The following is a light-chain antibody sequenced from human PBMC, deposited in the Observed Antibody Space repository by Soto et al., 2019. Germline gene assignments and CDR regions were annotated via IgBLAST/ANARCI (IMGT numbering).Light chain of an antibody. CDR1: SSDVGGYNY. J-gene: IGLJ3*02. Sequence: QSALTQPRSVSGSPGQSVTISCTGTSSDVGGYNYVSWYQQYPGKAPKVMIYDVNRRPSGVPDRFSGSKSGNTASLTISGLQSEDEADYYCCSFGGNSFLFGGGTKLTVL. CDR2: DVN. V-gene: IGLV2-11*01. CDR3: CSFGGNSFL.